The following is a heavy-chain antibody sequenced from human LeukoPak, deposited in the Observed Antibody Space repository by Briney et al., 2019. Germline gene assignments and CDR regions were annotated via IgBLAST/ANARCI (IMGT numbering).Heavy chain of an antibody. Sequence: GGSLRLSCAASRFTFSSYGMHWVRQAPGKGLEWVALISYDGSHEYYPASVKGRFTISGDNSKNTLYLQMNSLRAEDTAVYYCAKEKKMATTYWGQGTLVTVSS. V-gene: IGHV3-30*18. CDR1: RFTFSSYG. J-gene: IGHJ4*02. CDR2: ISYDGSHE. CDR3: AKEKKMATTY. D-gene: IGHD5-24*01.